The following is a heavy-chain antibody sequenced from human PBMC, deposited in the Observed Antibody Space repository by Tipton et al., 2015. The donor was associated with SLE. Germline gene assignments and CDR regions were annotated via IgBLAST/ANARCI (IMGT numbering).Heavy chain of an antibody. V-gene: IGHV4-61*02. CDR3: ARDEAAAGNEH. Sequence: TLSLTCTVSGGSIGSGSYYWSWIRQPAGKGLEWIGRIYTSGSTNYNPSLKSRVTISVDTSKNQFSLKLSSVTAADTAVYYCARDEAAAGNEHWGQGTLVTVSS. D-gene: IGHD6-13*01. CDR2: IYTSGST. CDR1: GGSIGSGSYY. J-gene: IGHJ1*01.